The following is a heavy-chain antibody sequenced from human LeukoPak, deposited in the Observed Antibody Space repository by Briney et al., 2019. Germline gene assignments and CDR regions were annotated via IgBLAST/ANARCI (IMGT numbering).Heavy chain of an antibody. CDR3: ARQYYYDSSGYYGVDY. D-gene: IGHD3-22*01. V-gene: IGHV2-70*04. CDR2: LNWDDDK. J-gene: IGHJ4*02. CDR1: GFSLRATGLG. Sequence: SGPTLVNTTQTLTLTCTFSGFSLRATGLGLSWIGRPLGMALKWLDRLNWDDDKFYSTSLKTRLTISKDTSKNQVVLTMTNMDPVDTATYYCARQYYYDSSGYYGVDYWGQGTLVTVSS.